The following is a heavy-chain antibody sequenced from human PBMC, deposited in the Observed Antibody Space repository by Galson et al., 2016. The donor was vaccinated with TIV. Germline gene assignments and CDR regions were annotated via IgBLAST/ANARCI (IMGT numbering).Heavy chain of an antibody. D-gene: IGHD3-3*01. J-gene: IGHJ3*01. CDR1: GGSFNRYY. Sequence: LSLTCEVYGGSFNRYYWTWIRQPPGKGLEWIGQINHRGSTKYNPSLNSRVTISVDTSKNQFSLKMTSMTAADTAVYYCASPFPGGYDFWSAYYDAFDVWGQGTMVTFSS. V-gene: IGHV4-34*01. CDR2: INHRGST. CDR3: ASPFPGGYDFWSAYYDAFDV.